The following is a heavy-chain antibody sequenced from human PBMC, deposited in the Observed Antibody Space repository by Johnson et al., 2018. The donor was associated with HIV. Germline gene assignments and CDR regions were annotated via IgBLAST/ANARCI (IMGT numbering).Heavy chain of an antibody. CDR3: AREGARNACDI. CDR1: GFTYSSYA. V-gene: IGHV3-30*14. Sequence: QMQLVESGGGVVRPGGSLRPSCAAPGFTYSSYAMHWVRQAPGKGLEWVAVISYYGSNKYYADSVQGRFTLSRDNYQNTLYLQMNSLRAEDTAVYYCAREGARNACDIWGQGTMVTVSS. CDR2: ISYYGSNK. J-gene: IGHJ3*02. D-gene: IGHD3-16*01.